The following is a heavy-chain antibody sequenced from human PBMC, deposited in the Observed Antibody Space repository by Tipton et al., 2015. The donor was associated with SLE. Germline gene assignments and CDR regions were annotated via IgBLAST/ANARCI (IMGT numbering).Heavy chain of an antibody. CDR3: ARDLTGLGFDY. D-gene: IGHD1-20*01. J-gene: IGHJ4*02. CDR2: IYHSGST. V-gene: IGHV4-30-2*01. CDR1: GGSISSDGYS. Sequence: TLSLTCAVSGGSISSDGYSWSWIRQPPGKGLEWIGYIYHSGSTYYNPSLKSRVTTSVDRSKNQFSLKLSSVTAADTAVYYCARDLTGLGFDYWGQGTLVTVSS.